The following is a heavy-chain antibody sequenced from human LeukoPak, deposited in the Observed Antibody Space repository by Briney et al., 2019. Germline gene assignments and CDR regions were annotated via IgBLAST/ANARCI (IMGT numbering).Heavy chain of an antibody. CDR1: GFTVGYNY. CDR3: ARRSNPPGRIDH. Sequence: GGSLRLSCAASGFTVGYNYMTWVRQPPGKGLEWVAAIYNSGSTYYADSVKGRFTISRDNSKNTMYLQMNSLKGEDTAVYYCARRSNPPGRIDHWGRGTLVTVSS. CDR2: IYNSGST. D-gene: IGHD1-14*01. V-gene: IGHV3-66*04. J-gene: IGHJ4*02.